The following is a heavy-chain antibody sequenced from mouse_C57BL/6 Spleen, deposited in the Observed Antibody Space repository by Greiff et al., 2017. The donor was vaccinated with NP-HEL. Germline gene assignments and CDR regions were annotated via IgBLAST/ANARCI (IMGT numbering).Heavy chain of an antibody. CDR2: IHPNSGST. J-gene: IGHJ3*01. CDR3: ARPPYYSNYVVAY. Sequence: QVQLQQPGAELVKPGASVKLSCKASGYTFTSYWMHWVKQRPGQGLEWIGMIHPNSGSTNYNEKFKSKATLTVDKSSSTAYMQLSSLTSEDSAVYYCARPPYYSNYVVAYWGQGTLVTVSA. D-gene: IGHD2-5*01. CDR1: GYTFTSYW. V-gene: IGHV1-64*01.